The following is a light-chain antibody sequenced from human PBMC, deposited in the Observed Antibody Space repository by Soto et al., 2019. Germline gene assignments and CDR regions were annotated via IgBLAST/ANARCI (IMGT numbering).Light chain of an antibody. V-gene: IGKV3-20*01. J-gene: IGKJ1*01. CDR1: QGVSRK. CDR3: QQSTA. CDR2: GAS. Sequence: TLSVAPGEGVTFSCRASQGVSRKLAWYQHKPGQAPRLLIYGASSRATGIPDRFSGSGSGTDFTLTISRLEPEDFAVYYCQQSTAFGQGTKLDIK.